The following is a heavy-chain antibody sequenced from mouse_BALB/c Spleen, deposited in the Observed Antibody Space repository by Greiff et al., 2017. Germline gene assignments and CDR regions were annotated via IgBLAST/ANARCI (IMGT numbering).Heavy chain of an antibody. CDR2: ISSGGSYT. V-gene: IGHV5-6*01. CDR1: GFTFSSYG. CDR3: ARSTGWYFDV. Sequence: EVMLVDSGGDLVKPGGSLKLSCAASGFTFSSYGMSWVRQTPDKRLEWVATISSGGSYTYYPDSVKGRFTISRDNAKNTLYLQMSSLKSEDTAMYYCARSTGWYFDVWGAGTTVTVSS. J-gene: IGHJ1*01. D-gene: IGHD1-1*01.